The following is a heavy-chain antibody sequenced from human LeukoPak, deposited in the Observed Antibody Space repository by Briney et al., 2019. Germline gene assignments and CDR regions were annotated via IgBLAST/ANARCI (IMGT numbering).Heavy chain of an antibody. D-gene: IGHD1-7*01. CDR1: GFTFSSYG. V-gene: IGHV3-30*18. CDR2: ISYDGSNK. J-gene: IGHJ6*02. Sequence: GRSLRLSCAASGFTFSSYGMHWVRQAPGKGLEWVAVISYDGSNKYYADSVKGRFTISRDNSKNTLYLQMNSLRAEDTAVYYCAKDGTNWNYAYYYYGIDVWGQGTTVTVSS. CDR3: AKDGTNWNYAYYYYGIDV.